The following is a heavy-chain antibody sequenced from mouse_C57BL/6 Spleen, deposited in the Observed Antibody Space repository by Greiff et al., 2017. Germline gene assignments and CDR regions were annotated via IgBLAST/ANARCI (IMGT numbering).Heavy chain of an antibody. CDR2: IDPSDSYT. D-gene: IGHD2-4*01. J-gene: IGHJ2*01. Sequence: VQLQQPGAELVMPGASVKLSCKASGYTFTSYWMHWVKQRPGQGLEWIGEIDPSDSYTNYNQKFKGKSTLTVDKSSSTAYMQLSSLTSEDSAVYYCARGGDDYGNFDYWGQGTTLTVSS. CDR1: GYTFTSYW. V-gene: IGHV1-69*01. CDR3: ARGGDDYGNFDY.